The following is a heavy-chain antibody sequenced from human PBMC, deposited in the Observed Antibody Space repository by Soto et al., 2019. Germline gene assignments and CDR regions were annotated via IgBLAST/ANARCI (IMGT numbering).Heavy chain of an antibody. Sequence: GWSLRLSCAASGFTFSSYSMNWVRQAPGKGLEWVSSISSSSSYIYYADSVKGRFTISRDNAKNSLYLQMNSLRAEDTAVYYCARRKGVGYYDSSGYPDYWGQGTLVTVSS. CDR1: GFTFSSYS. CDR2: ISSSSSYI. J-gene: IGHJ4*02. CDR3: ARRKGVGYYDSSGYPDY. V-gene: IGHV3-21*01. D-gene: IGHD3-22*01.